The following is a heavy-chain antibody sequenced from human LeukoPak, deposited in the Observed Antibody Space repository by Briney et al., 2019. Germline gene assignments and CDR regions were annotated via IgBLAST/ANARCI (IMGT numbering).Heavy chain of an antibody. CDR1: GYSFTGYY. CDR2: INPNSGDT. J-gene: IGHJ5*02. V-gene: IGHV1-2*02. Sequence: GASVKVSCKASGYSFTGYYMHWVRQAPGQGLEWMGWINPNSGDTKYAQKFQGRVTMTRDTSISTAYMELTRLRSEDTAVYYCASDGATPSGFDPWGQGTLVTVSS. CDR3: ASDGATPSGFDP. D-gene: IGHD1-26*01.